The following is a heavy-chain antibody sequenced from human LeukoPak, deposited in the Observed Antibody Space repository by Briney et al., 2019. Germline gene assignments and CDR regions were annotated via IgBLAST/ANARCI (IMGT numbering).Heavy chain of an antibody. D-gene: IGHD3-10*01. CDR2: ISAFNSNT. Sequence: GASVKVSCKASGGTFSSYGISWVRQAPGQGLEWMGWISAFNSNTNYAQKFQDRVTMTTDTPTTTAYMELRSLRSDDTAVYYCVRVVEGSGSYPDVDDFDYWGQGTLVTVSS. CDR1: GGTFSSYG. CDR3: VRVVEGSGSYPDVDDFDY. V-gene: IGHV1-18*01. J-gene: IGHJ4*02.